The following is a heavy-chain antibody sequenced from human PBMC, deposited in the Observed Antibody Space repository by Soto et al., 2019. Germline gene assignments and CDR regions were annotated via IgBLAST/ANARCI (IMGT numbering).Heavy chain of an antibody. J-gene: IGHJ5*02. D-gene: IGHD2-2*02. CDR1: GGSISSGGYY. CDR2: IYYSGST. V-gene: IGHV4-31*03. CDR3: ARESHVVVVPAAIERVGFDP. Sequence: QVQLQESGPGLVKPSQTLSLTCTVSGGSISSGGYYWSWIRQHPGKGMEWIGYIYYSGSTYYNPSLESRVTISVDTSKHQFSLKLSSVTAADTAVYYCARESHVVVVPAAIERVGFDPWGQGTLVTVSS.